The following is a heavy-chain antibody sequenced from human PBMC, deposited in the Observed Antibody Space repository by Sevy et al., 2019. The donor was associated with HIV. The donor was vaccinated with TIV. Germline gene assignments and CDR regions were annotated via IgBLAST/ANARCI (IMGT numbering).Heavy chain of an antibody. V-gene: IGHV1-2*02. CDR2: INPKSGGT. Sequence: ASVKVSCKASGYTFTDYYIHWVRQAPGQGLEWMGWINPKSGGTNYAQKFHGRVTMTRDTSISTAYMELSRLGSDDTAVYYRARVVEPAGIDPYYYGVDVWGPGATVTVSS. J-gene: IGHJ6*02. CDR3: ARVVEPAGIDPYYYGVDV. CDR1: GYTFTDYY. D-gene: IGHD2-2*02.